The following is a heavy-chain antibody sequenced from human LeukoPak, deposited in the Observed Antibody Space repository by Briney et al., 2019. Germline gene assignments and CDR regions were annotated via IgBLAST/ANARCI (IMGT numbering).Heavy chain of an antibody. Sequence: GESLKISCKGSGYSFTSYWISWVRQMPGKGLEWMGRIGPSDSYTNYSPSFRGHVTISADKSISTAYLQWSSLKASDTAMYYCAIKYYYYYGMDVWGQGTTVTVSS. CDR2: IGPSDSYT. V-gene: IGHV5-10-1*01. CDR1: GYSFTSYW. J-gene: IGHJ6*02. CDR3: AIKYYYYYGMDV.